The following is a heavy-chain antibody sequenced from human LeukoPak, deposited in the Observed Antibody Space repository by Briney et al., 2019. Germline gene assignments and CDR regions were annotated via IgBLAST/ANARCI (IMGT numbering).Heavy chain of an antibody. CDR2: TNGGGDYT. CDR3: SKGANIGGDYGVFDH. J-gene: IGHJ4*02. D-gene: IGHD4-17*01. CDR1: GFSFSSYG. Sequence: GGSLRLSCAASGFSFSSYGMHWVRQAPGKGLEWVPSTNGGGDYTYYADSVRGRFSISRDNSDNTVYLQMSSLRADDTAVYYCSKGANIGGDYGVFDHWGQGTLVTVSS. V-gene: IGHV3-23*01.